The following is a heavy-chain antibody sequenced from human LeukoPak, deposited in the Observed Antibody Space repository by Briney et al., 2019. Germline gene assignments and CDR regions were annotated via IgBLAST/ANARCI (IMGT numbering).Heavy chain of an antibody. V-gene: IGHV1-46*01. J-gene: IGHJ4*02. CDR1: GYTFTSYY. D-gene: IGHD1-26*01. CDR2: INTSGGST. Sequence: GASVKVSCKASGYTFTSYYMHWVRQAPGQGLEWMGIINTSGGSTSYAQKFQGRVTMTRDTSTSTVYMELSSLRSEDTAVYYCARDHSLWELLHYFDYWGQGTLVTVSS. CDR3: ARDHSLWELLHYFDY.